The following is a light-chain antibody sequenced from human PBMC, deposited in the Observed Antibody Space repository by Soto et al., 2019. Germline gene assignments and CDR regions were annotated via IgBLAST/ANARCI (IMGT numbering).Light chain of an antibody. V-gene: IGLV2-14*01. CDR1: SSDVGGYNY. CDR3: SSFTSSSTQV. Sequence: QSALTQPAYVSGSPGQSITISCTGTSSDVGGYNYVSWYQQHPGKVPKHMIYEVSNRPSGVVNRFSGSKSSNTASLTIAGLKPEDEAVYYCSSFTSSSTQVFGTGTKLTVL. CDR2: EVS. J-gene: IGLJ1*01.